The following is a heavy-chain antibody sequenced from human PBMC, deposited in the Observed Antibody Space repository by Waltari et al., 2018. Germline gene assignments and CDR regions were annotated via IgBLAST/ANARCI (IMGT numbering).Heavy chain of an antibody. CDR2: IYYSASP. CDR3: ARLPFGAKGHRGVEDY. Sequence: QLQLQESGPGLVKPSETLSLTCTVSGGSISSSSYYWGWIRKHPGKGLEWIGSIYYSASPYYNPSRKSRVTISVDTSKNQFSLKLSSVTAADTAVYYCARLPFGAKGHRGVEDYWGQGTLVTVSS. CDR1: GGSISSSSYY. D-gene: IGHD3-10*01. J-gene: IGHJ4*02. V-gene: IGHV4-39*01.